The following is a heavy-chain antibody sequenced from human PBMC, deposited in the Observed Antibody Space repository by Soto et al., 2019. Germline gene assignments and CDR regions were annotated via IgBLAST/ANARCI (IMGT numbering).Heavy chain of an antibody. CDR1: GFTFSSYG. CDR3: AREDIVVVPAAMGNWNYCYYGMDV. D-gene: IGHD2-2*01. V-gene: IGHV3-33*01. CDR2: TWYDGSNK. Sequence: QVQLVESGGGVDPPGRSLRLSCAASGFTFSSYGMHWVRQAPGKGLEWVAVTWYDGSNKYYADSVKGRFTISRDNSKNALYLQMNSLRGEDTAVYYCAREDIVVVPAAMGNWNYCYYGMDVWGQGTTVTVSS. J-gene: IGHJ6*02.